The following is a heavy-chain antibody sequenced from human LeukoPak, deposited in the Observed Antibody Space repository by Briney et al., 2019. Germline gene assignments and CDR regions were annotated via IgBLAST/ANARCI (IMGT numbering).Heavy chain of an antibody. D-gene: IGHD3-3*01. Sequence: RPGGSLRLSCAAPGFTFDDYGTSWVRQAPGKGLEWVSGINWNGGSTGYADSVKGRFTISRDNAKNSLYLQMNSLRAEDTALYYCAREVPYYDFWSGYSGGDAFDIWGQGTMVTVSS. J-gene: IGHJ3*02. CDR2: INWNGGST. V-gene: IGHV3-20*04. CDR1: GFTFDDYG. CDR3: AREVPYYDFWSGYSGGDAFDI.